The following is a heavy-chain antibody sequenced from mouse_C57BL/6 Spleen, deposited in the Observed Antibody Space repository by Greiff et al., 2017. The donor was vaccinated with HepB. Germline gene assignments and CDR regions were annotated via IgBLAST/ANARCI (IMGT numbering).Heavy chain of an antibody. Sequence: VQLQQSGAELVRPGASVKLSCTASGFNIKDDYMHWVKQRPEQGLEWIGWIDPENGDTEYASKFQGKATITADTSSNTAYLQLSSLTSEDTAVYYCITTVVALYYYAMDYWGQGPQSPSPQ. CDR2: IDPENGDT. CDR3: ITTVVALYYYAMDY. V-gene: IGHV14-4*01. CDR1: GFNIKDDY. D-gene: IGHD1-1*01. J-gene: IGHJ4*01.